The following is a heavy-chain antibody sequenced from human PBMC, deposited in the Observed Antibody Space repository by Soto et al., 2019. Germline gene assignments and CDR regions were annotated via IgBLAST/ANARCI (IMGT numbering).Heavy chain of an antibody. J-gene: IGHJ4*02. CDR3: ARQGPDDSSGCYFPFYN. D-gene: IGHD3-22*01. CDR2: IYPGDSDT. V-gene: IGHV5-51*01. CDR1: GYSFTSYW. Sequence: PGESLKISCKGSGYSFTSYWIGWVRQMPGKGLEWMGIIYPGDSDTRYSPSFQGQVTISADKSISTAYLQWSSLKASDTAMYYCARQGPDDSSGCYFPFYNWRQGTLVPAAS.